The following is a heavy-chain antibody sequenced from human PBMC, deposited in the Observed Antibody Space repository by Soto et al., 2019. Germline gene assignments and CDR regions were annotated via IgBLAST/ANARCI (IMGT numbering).Heavy chain of an antibody. CDR3: ARDRLANWFDP. CDR1: GGSISSYY. V-gene: IGHV4-59*01. J-gene: IGHJ5*02. Sequence: LSLTCTVSGGSISSYYWNWIRQPPGKGLEWIGYIYYSGSTKYNPSLKSRVTISVDTSKNQFSLKLSSVTAADTAVYYCARDRLANWFDPWGQGTLVTVSS. CDR2: IYYSGST. D-gene: IGHD3-9*01.